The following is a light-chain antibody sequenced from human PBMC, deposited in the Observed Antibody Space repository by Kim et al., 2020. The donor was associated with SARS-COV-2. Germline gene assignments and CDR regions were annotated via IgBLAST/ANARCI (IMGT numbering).Light chain of an antibody. V-gene: IGLV2-8*01. CDR3: NSKV. CDR1: SSDVGGYNY. Sequence: ASGSPGQSVTISCTGTSSDVGGYNYVSWYQQHPGKAPKLMIYEVTKRPSGVPDRFSGSKSGNTASLTVSGLQAEDEADYYCNSKVFGGGTQLTVL. J-gene: IGLJ3*02. CDR2: EVT.